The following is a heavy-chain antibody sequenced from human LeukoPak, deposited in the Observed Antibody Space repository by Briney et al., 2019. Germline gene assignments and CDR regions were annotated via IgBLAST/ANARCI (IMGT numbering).Heavy chain of an antibody. J-gene: IGHJ5*02. D-gene: IGHD6-13*01. CDR2: IIPIFGTA. V-gene: IGHV1-69*06. CDR1: GGTFSSYA. CDR3: ASEEDKYSSSSNWFDP. Sequence: GASVKVSCKASGGTFSSYAISWVRQAPGQGLEWMGGIIPIFGTANYAQKFQGRVTITADKSTSTAYMELSSLRSEDTAVYYCASEEDKYSSSSNWFDPWGQGTLVTVSS.